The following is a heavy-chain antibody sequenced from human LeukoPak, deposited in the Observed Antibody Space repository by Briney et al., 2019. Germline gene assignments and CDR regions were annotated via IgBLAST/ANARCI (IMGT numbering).Heavy chain of an antibody. D-gene: IGHD2-15*01. Sequence: PSETLSLTCTVSGGSISSGSYYWSWIRQPAGKGLEWIGRIYTSGSTNYNPSLKSRVTISVDTSKNQFSLKLSFVTAADTAVYYCARLPGSCYCSGGSCSNAFDIWCQGTMVTVSS. CDR2: IYTSGST. J-gene: IGHJ3*02. CDR1: GGSISSGSYY. V-gene: IGHV4-61*02. CDR3: ARLPGSCYCSGGSCSNAFDI.